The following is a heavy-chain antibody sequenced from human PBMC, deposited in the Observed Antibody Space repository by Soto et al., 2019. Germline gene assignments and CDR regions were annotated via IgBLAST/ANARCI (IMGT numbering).Heavy chain of an antibody. Sequence: QVQLVESGGGVVQPGRSLRLSCAASGFTFSSYGMHWVRQAPGKGLEWVAVIWYDGSNKYYADSVKGRFTFSIDNSKNTLYLQMNRLRADDTAVYCCARSTRFGVLCYGMDVWGQGTTVTVSS. CDR1: GFTFSSYG. D-gene: IGHD3-10*01. J-gene: IGHJ6*02. CDR2: IWYDGSNK. V-gene: IGHV3-33*01. CDR3: ARSTRFGVLCYGMDV.